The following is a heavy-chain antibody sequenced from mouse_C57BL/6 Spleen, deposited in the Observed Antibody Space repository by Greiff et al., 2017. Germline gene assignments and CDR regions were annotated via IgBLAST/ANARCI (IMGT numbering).Heavy chain of an antibody. J-gene: IGHJ1*03. CDR1: GYTFTRYW. V-gene: IGHV1-52*01. CDR3: AREGGGYFDV. CDR2: IGASDSET. Sequence: VKLQQPGAELVRPGSSVKLSCTASGYTFTRYWMHWVQQRPIQGLEWIGNIGASDSETHYTQKFKDKATLTVYKSSSTAYMQLSSLTSEDSAVYDCAREGGGYFDVWGTGTTVTVSS.